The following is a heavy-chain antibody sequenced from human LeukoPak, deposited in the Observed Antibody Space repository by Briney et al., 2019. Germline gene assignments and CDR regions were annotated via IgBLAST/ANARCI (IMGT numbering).Heavy chain of an antibody. CDR1: GFTFSSYS. Sequence: GGSLRLSCAASGFTFSSYSMNWVRQAPGKGLEWVSSISSSSSYIYYADSVKGRFTISRDNAKNSLYPQMNSLRAEDTAVYYCARAGGPNQEERDYWGQGTLVTVSS. J-gene: IGHJ4*02. CDR2: ISSSSSYI. D-gene: IGHD1-1*01. CDR3: ARAGGPNQEERDY. V-gene: IGHV3-21*01.